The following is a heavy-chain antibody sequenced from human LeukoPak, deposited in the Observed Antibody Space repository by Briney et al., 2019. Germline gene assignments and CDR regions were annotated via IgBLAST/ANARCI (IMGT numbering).Heavy chain of an antibody. CDR3: ARDSLHYYSYYMDV. J-gene: IGHJ6*03. CDR2: ISYSGRT. Sequence: SETLSLTCTVSGGSISSYYWSWIRQPPGKGLECIGYISYSGRTNYNPSLKSRVTMSVDTSKNQFSLKLNSVTAADTAVYYCARDSLHYYSYYMDVWGKGTTVTVSS. V-gene: IGHV4-59*12. CDR1: GGSISSYY.